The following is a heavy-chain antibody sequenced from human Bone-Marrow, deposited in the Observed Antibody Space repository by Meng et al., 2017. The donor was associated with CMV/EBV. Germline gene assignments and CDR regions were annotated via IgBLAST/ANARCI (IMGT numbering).Heavy chain of an antibody. J-gene: IGHJ4*02. CDR2: INSDGSST. CDR3: ASEIGNYYDISGYYFLGYFDC. D-gene: IGHD3-22*01. CDR1: GFTFSSYW. Sequence: GESLKISCAASGFTFSSYWMHWVRQAPGKGLVWVSRINSDGSSTSYADSVKGRFTISRDNAKNSLYLQMSSLRAEDTAVYYCASEIGNYYDISGYYFLGYFDCWGQGTQVTVSS. V-gene: IGHV3-74*01.